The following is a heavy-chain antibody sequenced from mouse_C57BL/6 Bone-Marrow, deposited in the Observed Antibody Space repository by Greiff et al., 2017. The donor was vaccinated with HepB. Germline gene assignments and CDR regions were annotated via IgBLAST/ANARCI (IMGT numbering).Heavy chain of an antibody. D-gene: IGHD2-2*01. J-gene: IGHJ2*01. CDR1: GYTFTDYE. Sequence: VQLQQSGAELVRPGASVTLSCKASGYTFTDYEMHWVKQTPVHGLEWIGALDPETGGTAYNQKFKGKAILTADKSSSTAYMELRSLTSEDSAVYYCTRPVTTGEEDDWGKGSTLTVST. V-gene: IGHV1-15*01. CDR2: LDPETGGT. CDR3: TRPVTTGEEDD.